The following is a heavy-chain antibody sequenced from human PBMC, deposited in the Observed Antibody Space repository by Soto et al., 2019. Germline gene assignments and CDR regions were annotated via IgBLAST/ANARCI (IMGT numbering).Heavy chain of an antibody. CDR2: INWNGGST. J-gene: IGHJ4*02. Sequence: GGSLRLSCAASGFTFDDYGMSWVRQAPGKGLEWVSGINWNGGSTGYADSVKGRFTISRDNAKNSLYLQMNSLRAEDTALYYCARDGDGLRSPFPYYFDYWGQGTLVTVSS. D-gene: IGHD3-10*01. V-gene: IGHV3-20*04. CDR1: GFTFDDYG. CDR3: ARDGDGLRSPFPYYFDY.